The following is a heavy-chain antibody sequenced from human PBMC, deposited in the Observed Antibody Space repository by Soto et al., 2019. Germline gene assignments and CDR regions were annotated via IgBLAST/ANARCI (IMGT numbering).Heavy chain of an antibody. CDR1: GGSISSGGYY. J-gene: IGHJ5*02. Sequence: SETLSLTCTVSGGSISSGGYYWSWIRQHPGKGLEWIGYIYYSGSTYYNPSLKSRVTISVDTSKNQFSLKLSSVTAADTAVYYCARHAKAGSNPPRLVSVNWFDPWGQGTLVTVSS. V-gene: IGHV4-31*03. CDR3: ARHAKAGSNPPRLVSVNWFDP. CDR2: IYYSGST. D-gene: IGHD2-2*01.